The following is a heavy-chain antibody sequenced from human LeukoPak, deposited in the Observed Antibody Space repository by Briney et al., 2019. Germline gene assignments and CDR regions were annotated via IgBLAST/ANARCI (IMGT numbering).Heavy chain of an antibody. CDR1: GFTFSSYG. CDR3: ARDHVATNLDY. Sequence: GGSLRLSRVASGFTFSSYGVNWVPQAPGVGREGVAYISSTSTNIYYAHSVKGRFTISRDNAKNSLYLQMNRLRADDTAVYFCARDHVATNLDYWGQGTLVTVSS. CDR2: ISSTSTNI. D-gene: IGHD5-24*01. V-gene: IGHV3-48*01. J-gene: IGHJ4*02.